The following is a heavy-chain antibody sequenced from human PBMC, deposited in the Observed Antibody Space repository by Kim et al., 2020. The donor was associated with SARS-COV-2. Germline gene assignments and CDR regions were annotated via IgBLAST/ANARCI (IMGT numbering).Heavy chain of an antibody. J-gene: IGHJ4*02. CDR3: AKYDILTGYEN. CDR2: NK. V-gene: IGHV3-30*02. Sequence: NKCYADSVEGRFTISRDNSKNTLYLQMNSLRAEDTAVYYCAKYDILTGYENWGQGTLVTVSS. D-gene: IGHD3-9*01.